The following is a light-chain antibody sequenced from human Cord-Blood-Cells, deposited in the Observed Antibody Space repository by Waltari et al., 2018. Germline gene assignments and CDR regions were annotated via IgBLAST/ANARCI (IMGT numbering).Light chain of an antibody. V-gene: IGKV1-39*01. CDR1: QSISSY. Sequence: EIQMTQSQSSLSASVGDRVTITCRASQSISSYLNGYQQKQGKAPKLLIYAASSLQSWVPSRFSGSGSGTDFTLTISSLQPEDFATYYCQQSYSTPLTFGGGTKVEIK. CDR3: QQSYSTPLT. J-gene: IGKJ4*01. CDR2: AAS.